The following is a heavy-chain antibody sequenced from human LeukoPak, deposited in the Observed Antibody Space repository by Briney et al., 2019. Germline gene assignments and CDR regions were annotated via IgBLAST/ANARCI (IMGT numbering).Heavy chain of an antibody. V-gene: IGHV4-34*01. J-gene: IGHJ4*02. CDR1: SGSFSVCY. Sequence: SETLSLTCAVRSGSFSVCYWAWIRQPPEKGLEWIGEINPGGTTNYHPSLKRRVTISADTSKSQYSLELRSVTAADTAVFYCARAKSMVSTYFDSWGQGSLVTVSS. D-gene: IGHD4/OR15-4a*01. CDR2: INPGGTT. CDR3: ARAKSMVSTYFDS.